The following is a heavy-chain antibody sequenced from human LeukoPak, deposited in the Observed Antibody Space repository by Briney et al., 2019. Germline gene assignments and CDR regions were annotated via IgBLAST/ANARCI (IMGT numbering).Heavy chain of an antibody. V-gene: IGHV1-2*02. CDR1: GYTFTGYY. CDR3: ARDRGVVVVAAILFDY. CDR2: INPNSGGT. D-gene: IGHD2-15*01. J-gene: IGHJ4*02. Sequence: ASVKVSCKASGYTFTGYYMHWVRQAPGQGREWMGWINPNSGGTNYAQKFQGRVTMTRDTSISTAYMELSRLRSDDTAVYYCARDRGVVVVAAILFDYWGQGNLVTVSS.